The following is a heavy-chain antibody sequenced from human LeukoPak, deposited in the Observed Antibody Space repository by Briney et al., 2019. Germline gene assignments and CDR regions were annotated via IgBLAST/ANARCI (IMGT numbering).Heavy chain of an antibody. D-gene: IGHD3-22*01. J-gene: IGHJ6*02. Sequence: ASVKVSCKASGYTFTGYYMHWVRQAPGQGLEWMRWINPNSGGKNYAQKFQGSVTMTRDTSISTVYMELSRLRSDDTAVYYCARDKVTLIYYNDSTDYYGMDVWGQGTTVTVSS. CDR1: GYTFTGYY. V-gene: IGHV1-2*02. CDR2: INPNSGGK. CDR3: ARDKVTLIYYNDSTDYYGMDV.